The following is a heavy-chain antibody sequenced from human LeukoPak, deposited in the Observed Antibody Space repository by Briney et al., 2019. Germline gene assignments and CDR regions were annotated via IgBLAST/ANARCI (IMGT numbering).Heavy chain of an antibody. CDR3: AGRSRSSGYTAFNP. J-gene: IGHJ5*02. CDR1: GYTFTSYG. Sequence: ASVKVSCKASGYTFTSYGISWVRRAPGQGLEWMGWISAYNGNTNYAQKLQGRVTMTTDTSTSTAYMELRSLRSDDTAVYYCAGRSRSSGYTAFNPWGQGTLVTVSS. CDR2: ISAYNGNT. D-gene: IGHD3-22*01. V-gene: IGHV1-18*01.